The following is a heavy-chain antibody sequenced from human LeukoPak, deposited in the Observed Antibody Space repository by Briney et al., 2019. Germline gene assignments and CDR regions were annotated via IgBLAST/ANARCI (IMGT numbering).Heavy chain of an antibody. CDR1: GGSISSSSYY. CDR2: IYYSGST. Sequence: SETLSLTCTVSGGSISSSSYYWGCIRQPPGKGLEWIGSIYYSGSTYYNPSLKSRVTISVDTSKNQFSLKLSSVTAADTAVYYCARLSYSSGWYWFDPWGQGTLVTVSS. CDR3: ARLSYSSGWYWFDP. J-gene: IGHJ5*02. D-gene: IGHD6-19*01. V-gene: IGHV4-39*01.